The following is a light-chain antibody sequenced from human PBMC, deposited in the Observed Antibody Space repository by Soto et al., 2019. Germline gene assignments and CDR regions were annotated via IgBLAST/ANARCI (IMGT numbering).Light chain of an antibody. V-gene: IGLV1-44*01. CDR2: SDY. CDR3: VAWDDSLNGYV. Sequence: QPVLTQPPSASGTPGQRVTISCSGSNSNIEYNSVNWYRQLPGTAPKLLIYSDYQRPSGVPDRFSGSKSGTSVSLAISGLQSEDEADYYCVAWDDSLNGYVFGTGTKLTVL. CDR1: NSNIEYNS. J-gene: IGLJ1*01.